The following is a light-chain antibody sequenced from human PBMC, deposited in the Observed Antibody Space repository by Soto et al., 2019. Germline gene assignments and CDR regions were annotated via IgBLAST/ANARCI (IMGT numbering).Light chain of an antibody. CDR3: SSYVGSNRVV. V-gene: IGLV2-8*01. J-gene: IGLJ3*02. CDR2: EVN. CDR1: SSDVGGYNY. Sequence: QSALTQPPSASGSPGQSVTISCTGSSSDVGGYNYVSWYQHHPGKAPRLMIYEVNKRPSGVPDRFSGSKSGNTASLTVSGLQAEDEADYYCSSYVGSNRVVFGGGTQLTVL.